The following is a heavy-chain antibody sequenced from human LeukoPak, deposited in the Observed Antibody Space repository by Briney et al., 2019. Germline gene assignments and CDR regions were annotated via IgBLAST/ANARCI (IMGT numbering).Heavy chain of an antibody. CDR2: IYSSGST. Sequence: PSQTLSLTCAVSGDPISSATHYWSWIRQPAGKGLEWIGRIYSSGSTNYNPSLKSRVSISVDTSKNQFSLKLSSVTAADTAVYYCARFLNWVFDNWGQGTPATVSS. CDR3: ARFLNWVFDN. CDR1: GDPISSATHY. V-gene: IGHV4-61*02. J-gene: IGHJ4*02. D-gene: IGHD7-27*01.